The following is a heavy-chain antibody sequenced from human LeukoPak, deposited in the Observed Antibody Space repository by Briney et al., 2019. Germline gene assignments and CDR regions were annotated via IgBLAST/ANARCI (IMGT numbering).Heavy chain of an antibody. CDR2: MNPNSGNT. D-gene: IGHD3-3*01. CDR1: GYTFTSYG. Sequence: GASVKVSCKASGYTFTSYGISWVRLAPGQGLEWMGWMNPNSGNTGYAQKFQGRVTMTRNTSISTAYMELSSLRSEDTAVYYCATPRYYDFWSGYPLEDDAFDIWGQRTMVTVSS. V-gene: IGHV1-8*02. CDR3: ATPRYYDFWSGYPLEDDAFDI. J-gene: IGHJ3*02.